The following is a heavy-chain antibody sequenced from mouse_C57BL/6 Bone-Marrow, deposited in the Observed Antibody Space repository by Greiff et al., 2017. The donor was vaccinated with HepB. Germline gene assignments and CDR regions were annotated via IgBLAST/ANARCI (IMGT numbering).Heavy chain of an antibody. Sequence: DVMLVESGGGLVQPGESLKLSCESNEYEFPSHDMSWVRKTPEKRLELVAAINSDGGSTYYPDTMERRFIISRDNTKKTLYLQMSSLRSEDTALCYCAVNSSGLFYFDYWGQGTTLTVSP. CDR1: EYEFPSHD. CDR2: INSDGGST. J-gene: IGHJ2*01. V-gene: IGHV5-2*01. CDR3: AVNSSGLFYFDY. D-gene: IGHD3-2*02.